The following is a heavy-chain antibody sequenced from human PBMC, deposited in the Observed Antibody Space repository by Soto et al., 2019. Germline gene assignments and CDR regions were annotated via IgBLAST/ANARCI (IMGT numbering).Heavy chain of an antibody. CDR3: ARVGGYCTNGVCYTGMDV. CDR2: IIPIFGTA. CDR1: GGTFSSYA. J-gene: IGHJ6*02. D-gene: IGHD2-8*01. Sequence: QVQLVQSGAEVKKPGSSVKVSCKASGGTFSSYAISWVRQAPGQGLEWMGGIIPIFGTANYAQKFQGRVTITADESTSPAYMELSSLRSEDKAVYYCARVGGYCTNGVCYTGMDVWGQGTTVTVSS. V-gene: IGHV1-69*01.